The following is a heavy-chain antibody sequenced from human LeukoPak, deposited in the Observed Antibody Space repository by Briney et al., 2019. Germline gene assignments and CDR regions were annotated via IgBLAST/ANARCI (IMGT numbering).Heavy chain of an antibody. CDR1: GGSISSGSYY. CDR2: IYTSGST. Sequence: SQTLSLTCTVSGGSISSGSYYWRWIRQPAGKGLEWIGRIYTSGSTNYNPSLKSRVTISVDTSKNQFSLKLSSVTAADTAVYYCARHNSGYYSFWGQGTLVTVSS. V-gene: IGHV4-61*02. J-gene: IGHJ4*02. CDR3: ARHNSGYYSF. D-gene: IGHD3-22*01.